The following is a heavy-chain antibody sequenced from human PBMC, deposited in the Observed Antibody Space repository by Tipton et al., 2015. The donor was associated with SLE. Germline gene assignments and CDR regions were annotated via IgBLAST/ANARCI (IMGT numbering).Heavy chain of an antibody. V-gene: IGHV4-59*11. Sequence: TLSLTCTVSGGSISSHYWSWIRQPPGKGLEWIGDIYYSGSTNYNPSLKSRVTISVDTSKNQFSLKLSSVTAADTAVYYCARWMTTVTTGYFDYWGQGTLVTVSS. D-gene: IGHD4-17*01. CDR3: ARWMTTVTTGYFDY. CDR1: GGSISSHY. CDR2: IYYSGST. J-gene: IGHJ4*02.